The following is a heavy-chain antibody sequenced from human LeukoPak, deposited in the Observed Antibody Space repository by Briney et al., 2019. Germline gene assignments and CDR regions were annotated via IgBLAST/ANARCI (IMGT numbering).Heavy chain of an antibody. D-gene: IGHD3-9*01. CDR1: GYSITSGYY. J-gene: IGHJ4*02. Sequence: PSETLSLTCTVSGYSITSGYYWGWIRQPPGKGLEWIGSIYHSGSTHYNPSLNSRVTMSVDTSKNQFSLKLSSVTAADSAVYYCARGLRYFDWLLFGDEARWGYFDYWGQGTLVTVSS. CDR2: IYHSGST. CDR3: ARGLRYFDWLLFGDEARWGYFDY. V-gene: IGHV4-38-2*02.